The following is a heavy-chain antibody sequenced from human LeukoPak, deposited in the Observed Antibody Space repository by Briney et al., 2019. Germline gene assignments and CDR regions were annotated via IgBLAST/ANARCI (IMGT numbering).Heavy chain of an antibody. D-gene: IGHD2-8*01. V-gene: IGHV1-18*01. CDR3: AGSLGYCTSNVCYLKY. J-gene: IGHJ4*02. CDR2: VSAQHGQT. Sequence: ASVKVSCKTSGYSENFYGITWVRQVAGQGLEWMGWVSAQHGQTEYAPNSQDRVTMTTDTYTNTAYMELRSLRSDDTAVYYCAGSLGYCTSNVCYLKYWGQGTLVTVSS. CDR1: GYSENFYG.